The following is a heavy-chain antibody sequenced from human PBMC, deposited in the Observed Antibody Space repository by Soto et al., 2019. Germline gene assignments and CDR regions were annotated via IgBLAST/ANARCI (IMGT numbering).Heavy chain of an antibody. CDR3: AYSPLGGFGDFTSFHS. D-gene: IGHD4-17*01. V-gene: IGHV2-5*02. Sequence: QITLKESGPTLVEPTQTLTLTCTFSGFSLSTSGMNVAWIRQPPGKALEWLALIFWDDDTRYSPSLRNRLTITKDTSRNYVVLTMTSMGPSDTATFYCAYSPLGGFGDFTSFHSWGPGALVTVSS. J-gene: IGHJ4*02. CDR1: GFSLSTSGMN. CDR2: IFWDDDT.